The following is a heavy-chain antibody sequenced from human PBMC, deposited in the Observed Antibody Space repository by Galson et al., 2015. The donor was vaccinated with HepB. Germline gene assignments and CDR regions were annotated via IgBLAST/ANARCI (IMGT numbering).Heavy chain of an antibody. Sequence: SLRLSCAASGVTLSNYGMHWVRQAPGKGLEWVAVVSYDGGTKYYADSVKGRFTISKDKSRNTVYPQMDTLRPEDTAVYFCAREGDTYRSGRYGSWGQGTLVTVSS. V-gene: IGHV3-30*03. J-gene: IGHJ4*02. D-gene: IGHD6-13*01. CDR1: GVTLSNYG. CDR3: AREGDTYRSGRYGS. CDR2: VSYDGGTK.